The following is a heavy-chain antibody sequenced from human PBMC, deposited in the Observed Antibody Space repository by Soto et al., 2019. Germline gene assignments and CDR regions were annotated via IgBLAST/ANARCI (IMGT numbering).Heavy chain of an antibody. CDR2: ISHNDLK. CDR1: GDSVNTHDW. V-gene: IGHV4-4*02. Sequence: SETLSLTCAVSGDSVNTHDWWAWVRQPPGKRPEWIGEISHNDLKNYHPFLKTRLSFSISRDRSSLQFSLSLRSVTATDTAVYFCARRTSSGAIDDWVQGKMVTVSS. J-gene: IGHJ4*02. CDR3: ARRTSSGAIDD. D-gene: IGHD2-8*02.